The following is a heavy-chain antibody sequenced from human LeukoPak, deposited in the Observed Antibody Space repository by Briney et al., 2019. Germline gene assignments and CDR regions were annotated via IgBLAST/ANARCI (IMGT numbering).Heavy chain of an antibody. J-gene: IGHJ3*02. V-gene: IGHV4-4*07. Sequence: SETLSLTCTVSIGSISSYYWSWIRQPAGKGLEWIGHIYSSGSTNYNPSLKSRVTMSVDTSKNHFSLKLSSVTAADTAVYYCARQWLTPHAFDIWGEGKMVTVSS. CDR3: ARQWLTPHAFDI. D-gene: IGHD6-19*01. CDR1: IGSISSYY. CDR2: IYSSGST.